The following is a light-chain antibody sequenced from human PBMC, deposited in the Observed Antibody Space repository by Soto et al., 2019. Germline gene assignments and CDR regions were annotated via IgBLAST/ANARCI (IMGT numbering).Light chain of an antibody. J-gene: IGKJ1*01. CDR1: QSVGSTF. CDR2: GVS. CDR3: GQFVSSPPRT. Sequence: EIVLTQSPATLSLSPGIRATLSCRASQSVGSTFLAWYQQKPGQAPRLLIYGVSTRATGIPDRFSGSWSGTDFTLSISRLEPEDFAVYYCGQFVSSPPRTFGQGTKVEIK. V-gene: IGKV3-20*01.